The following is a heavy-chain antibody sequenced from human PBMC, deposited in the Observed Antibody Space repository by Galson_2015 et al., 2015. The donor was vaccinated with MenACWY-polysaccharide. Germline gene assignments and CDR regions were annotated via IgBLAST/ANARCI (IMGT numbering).Heavy chain of an antibody. J-gene: IGHJ4*02. D-gene: IGHD3-22*01. CDR2: ISWDGSTA. CDR3: ARDNSGDYYDRSGYLDF. V-gene: IGHV3-43*01. Sequence: SLRLSCAASGFTFDDHTMHWVRQAPGKGLQWVSLISWDGSTAYYADAVQGRFTISRDNGKNSRYLQMSSLRNEDTAFYFCARDNSGDYYDRSGYLDFWGQGTLVTVSP. CDR1: GFTFDDHT.